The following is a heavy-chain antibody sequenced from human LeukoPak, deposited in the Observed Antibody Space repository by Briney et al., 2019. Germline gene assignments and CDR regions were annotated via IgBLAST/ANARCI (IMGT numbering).Heavy chain of an antibody. V-gene: IGHV3-74*01. CDR1: GFTFSTYW. J-gene: IGHJ5*02. D-gene: IGHD4-23*01. CDR2: INLDGSSA. CDR3: ARHLTYGGWNL. Sequence: GGSLRLSCAASGFTFSTYWMHWVRQAPGRGLVWISHINLDGSSATYADSVKGRFTISRDNAKNTLDLQMSSLRAEDTAVYYCARHLTYGGWNLWGQGTLVTVSS.